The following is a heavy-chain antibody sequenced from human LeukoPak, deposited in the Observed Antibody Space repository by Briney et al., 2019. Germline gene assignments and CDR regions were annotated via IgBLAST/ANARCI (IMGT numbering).Heavy chain of an antibody. Sequence: PGGSLRLSCAASGFTFDDYGMSWVRQAPGKGLEWVSSISSSSSYIYYADSVKGRFTISRDNAKNSLYLQMNSLRAEDTAVYYCARGIRSDFWSGYYLCYMDVWGKGTTVTVSS. D-gene: IGHD3-3*01. V-gene: IGHV3-21*01. CDR1: GFTFDDYG. CDR3: ARGIRSDFWSGYYLCYMDV. CDR2: ISSSSSYI. J-gene: IGHJ6*03.